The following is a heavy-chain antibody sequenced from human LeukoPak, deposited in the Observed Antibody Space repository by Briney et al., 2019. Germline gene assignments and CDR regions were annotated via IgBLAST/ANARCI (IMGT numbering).Heavy chain of an antibody. CDR1: GFTFSSYG. CDR2: IRYDGSNK. J-gene: IGHJ4*02. D-gene: IGHD1-26*01. Sequence: GGSLRLSCAASGFTFSSYGMHWVRQAPGKGLEWVAFIRYDGSNKYYADSVKGRFTISRDNSKNTLYLQMNSLRAEDTAVYYCAKDWTVGATRFDYWGQGTLVTVSS. V-gene: IGHV3-30*02. CDR3: AKDWTVGATRFDY.